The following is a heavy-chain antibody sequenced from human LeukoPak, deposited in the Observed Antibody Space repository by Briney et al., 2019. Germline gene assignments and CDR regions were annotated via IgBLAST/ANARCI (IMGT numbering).Heavy chain of an antibody. V-gene: IGHV3-74*01. CDR1: GLTFSSYW. CDR2: INSDGSST. D-gene: IGHD1-26*01. CDR3: AREGVGATFDY. J-gene: IGHJ4*02. Sequence: GGSLRLSCVASGLTFSSYWMHWVRQAPGKGLVWVSRINSDGSSTTYADSVKGRFTISRDNAKNTLYLQMNSLRAEDTAVYYCAREGVGATFDYWGQGTLVTASS.